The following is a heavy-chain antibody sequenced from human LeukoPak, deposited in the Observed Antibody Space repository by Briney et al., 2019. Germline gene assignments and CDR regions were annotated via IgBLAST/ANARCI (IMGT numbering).Heavy chain of an antibody. J-gene: IGHJ4*02. D-gene: IGHD5-12*01. Sequence: SETLSLTCTVSGGSISSYYWSWIRQPPGKGLEWIGYIYYSGSTNYNPSLKSRVTISVDTSKNQFSLKLSSVTAADTAVYYCARGDIVATIYGHMDYWGQGTLVTVSS. V-gene: IGHV4-59*13. CDR3: ARGDIVATIYGHMDY. CDR1: GGSISSYY. CDR2: IYYSGST.